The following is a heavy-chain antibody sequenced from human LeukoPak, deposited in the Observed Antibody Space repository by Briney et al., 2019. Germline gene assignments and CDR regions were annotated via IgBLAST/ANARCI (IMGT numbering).Heavy chain of an antibody. CDR1: GYTFTSYY. J-gene: IGHJ6*02. Sequence: ASVKASCKASGYTFTSYYMHWLRQAPGQGLEWMGIINPSGGSTSYAQKFQGRVTMTRDTSTSTVYMELSSLRSEDTAVYYCARDMRDTSSSGGYYAMDVWGQGTTVTVSS. D-gene: IGHD6-6*01. V-gene: IGHV1-46*01. CDR2: INPSGGST. CDR3: ARDMRDTSSSGGYYAMDV.